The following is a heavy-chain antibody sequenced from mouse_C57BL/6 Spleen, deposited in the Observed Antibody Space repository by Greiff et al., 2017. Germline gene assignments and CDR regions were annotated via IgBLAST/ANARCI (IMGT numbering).Heavy chain of an antibody. D-gene: IGHD2-3*01. Sequence: EVKVVESGGGLVKPGASLKLSCAASGFTFSSYAMSWVRQTPERRLEWVATISGGGSYTYYPDNVKGRFTISRDNAKNSLYLQMSHLKSEDSAMFYCARGWGYWGDWFDYWGQGTLVTVSA. J-gene: IGHJ3*01. CDR1: GFTFSSYA. V-gene: IGHV5-4*03. CDR2: ISGGGSYT. CDR3: ARGWGYWGDWFDY.